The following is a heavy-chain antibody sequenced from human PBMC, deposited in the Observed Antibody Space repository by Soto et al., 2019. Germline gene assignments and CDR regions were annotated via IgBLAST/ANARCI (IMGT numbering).Heavy chain of an antibody. J-gene: IGHJ5*02. CDR2: ISSSGSTI. Sequence: PGGSLRLSCAASGFTFSDYYMSWIRQAPGKGLEWVSYISSSGSTIYYADSVKGRFTISRDNAKNSLYLQMNSLRGEDTAVYYCAKDYSIVVVNWFDPWGQGTLVPVSS. CDR1: GFTFSDYY. V-gene: IGHV3-11*01. CDR3: AKDYSIVVVNWFDP. D-gene: IGHD2-2*01.